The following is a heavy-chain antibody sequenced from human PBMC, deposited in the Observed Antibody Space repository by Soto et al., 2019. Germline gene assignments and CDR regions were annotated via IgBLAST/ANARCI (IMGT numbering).Heavy chain of an antibody. CDR1: GYTFTSYY. CDR3: ARDPYYYDSSGPKTPEYPLDI. Sequence: ASVKVSCKASGYTFTSYYMHWVRQAPGQGLEWMGIINPSGGSTSYAQKFQGRVTMTRDTSTSTVYMELSSLRSEDTAVYYCARDPYYYDSSGPKTPEYPLDIWGQGTMVTVSS. D-gene: IGHD3-22*01. J-gene: IGHJ3*02. CDR2: INPSGGST. V-gene: IGHV1-46*03.